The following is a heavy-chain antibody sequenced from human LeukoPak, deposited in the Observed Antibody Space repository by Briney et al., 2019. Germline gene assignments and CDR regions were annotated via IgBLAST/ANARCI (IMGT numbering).Heavy chain of an antibody. CDR3: ARGLGESHSNGLYYFDC. CDR2: IYSGGIT. CDR1: GFTVSSNY. V-gene: IGHV3-53*01. D-gene: IGHD6-19*01. Sequence: GGSLRLSCAASGFTVSSNYMSWVRQAPGKGLEWVSVIYSGGITYYADSVRGRFFISRDSSKNTLYLQMNSLRAEDTAVYYCARGLGESHSNGLYYFDCWGQGTLVTVSS. J-gene: IGHJ4*02.